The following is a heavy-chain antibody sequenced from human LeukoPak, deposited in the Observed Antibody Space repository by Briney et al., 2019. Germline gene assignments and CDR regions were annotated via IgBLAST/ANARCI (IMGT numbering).Heavy chain of an antibody. V-gene: IGHV3-7*03. CDR2: TNKDGSEK. D-gene: IGHD1-1*01. CDR3: VRDGNDGLDDWEY. Sequence: GGSLRLSCAASGFTFSSYSINWARQAPGKGLEWVANTNKDGSEKWYVDSVKGRFTISRDNAKNSLYLQMNSLKAGDTALYYCVRDGNDGLDDWEYWGQGALVTVSS. CDR1: GFTFSSYS. J-gene: IGHJ1*01.